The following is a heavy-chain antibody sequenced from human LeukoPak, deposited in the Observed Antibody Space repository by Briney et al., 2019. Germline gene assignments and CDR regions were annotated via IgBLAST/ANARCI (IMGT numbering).Heavy chain of an antibody. D-gene: IGHD5-12*01. CDR2: IYNSGST. CDR1: SDSISSGGYC. Sequence: SETLSLTCVVSSDSISSGGYCWSWIRQPPGTGLEWIGYIYNSGSTYYNPSLKSRVSISLDTSKNQFSLKLSSVTAADTAIYYCARFKDEYSDYVFDYWGQGTRVTVSS. V-gene: IGHV4-30-4*07. J-gene: IGHJ4*02. CDR3: ARFKDEYSDYVFDY.